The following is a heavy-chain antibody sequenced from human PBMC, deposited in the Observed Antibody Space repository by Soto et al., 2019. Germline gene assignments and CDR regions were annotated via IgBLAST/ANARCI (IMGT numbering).Heavy chain of an antibody. V-gene: IGHV3-30*03. CDR3: AAGYSFGDY. J-gene: IGHJ4*02. CDR1: GFTFSSYG. CDR2: ISNDGSNK. Sequence: QVQVVESGGGVVQPGRSLRLSCTASGFTFSSYGMQWVRQAPGKGLEWVAVISNDGSNKHYGDPVKGRFTISRDNSKNTLYLQMKSLRAEDTAVYYCAAGYSFGDYWGQGALVTVSS. D-gene: IGHD5-18*01.